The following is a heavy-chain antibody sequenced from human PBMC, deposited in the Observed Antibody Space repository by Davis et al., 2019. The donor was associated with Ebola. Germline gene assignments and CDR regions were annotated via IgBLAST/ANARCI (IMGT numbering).Heavy chain of an antibody. CDR2: IWYDGSNK. CDR1: GFTFSSYG. J-gene: IGHJ4*02. D-gene: IGHD6-13*01. V-gene: IGHV3-33*01. Sequence: GGSLRLSCAASGFTFSSYGMHWVRQAPGKGLEWVAAIWYDGSNKYYADSVKGRFTISRDNSKNTLYLQMNSLRAEDTAVYYCARDLLIAAAGRFDYWGQGTLVTVSS. CDR3: ARDLLIAAAGRFDY.